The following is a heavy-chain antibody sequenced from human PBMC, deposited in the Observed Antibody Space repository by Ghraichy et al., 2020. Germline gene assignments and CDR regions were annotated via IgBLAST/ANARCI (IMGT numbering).Heavy chain of an antibody. V-gene: IGHV3-23*01. Sequence: GSLRLSCAASGFTFSSYAMSWVRQAPGKGLEWVSAISGSGGSTYYADSVKGRFTISRDNSKNTLYLQMNSLRAEDTAVYYCAKAVPGTYYYDSSGYYDGTDAFDIWGQGTMVTVSS. CDR1: GFTFSSYA. CDR2: ISGSGGST. D-gene: IGHD3-22*01. J-gene: IGHJ3*02. CDR3: AKAVPGTYYYDSSGYYDGTDAFDI.